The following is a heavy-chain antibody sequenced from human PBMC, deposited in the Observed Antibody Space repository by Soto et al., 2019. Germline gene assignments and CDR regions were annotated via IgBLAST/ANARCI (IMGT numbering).Heavy chain of an antibody. CDR3: ARVGPLQISSGWYIGWFDP. J-gene: IGHJ5*02. D-gene: IGHD6-19*01. CDR2: ISAYNGNT. Sequence: GSSVKVSGKGSGYTFTSYGISWVRKATGQGLEWMGWISAYNGNTNYAQKLQGRVTMTTDTSTSTAYMELRSLRSDDTAVYYCARVGPLQISSGWYIGWFDPWGQGTLVTVSS. V-gene: IGHV1-18*01. CDR1: GYTFTSYG.